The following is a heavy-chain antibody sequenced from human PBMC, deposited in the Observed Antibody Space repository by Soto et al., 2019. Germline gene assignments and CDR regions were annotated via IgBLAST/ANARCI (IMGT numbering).Heavy chain of an antibody. V-gene: IGHV1-69*02. CDR2: IIPILGIA. D-gene: IGHD3-10*01. J-gene: IGHJ4*02. CDR1: GGTFSSYI. Sequence: QVQLVQSGAEVKKPGSSVKVSCKASGGTFSSYIISWVRQAPGQGLEWMGRIIPILGIANYAQKFQGRVTITADKSTSTAYMDLSSLRSEDTAVYYCARGFGSGSYAVDYWGQGTLVTVSS. CDR3: ARGFGSGSYAVDY.